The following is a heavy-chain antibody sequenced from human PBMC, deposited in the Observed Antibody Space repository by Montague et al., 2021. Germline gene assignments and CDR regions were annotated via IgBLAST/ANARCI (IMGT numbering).Heavy chain of an antibody. V-gene: IGHV4-34*01. CDR2: IT. J-gene: IGHJ4*02. CDR3: ARGHQGVAMIVVVMIGAEYHCNY. Sequence: ITNYSPSLKSRVTISADTSKNQFSLKLKSVTAADTANYYCARGHQGVAMIVVVMIGAEYHCNYWGQGSLVTVSS. D-gene: IGHD3-22*01.